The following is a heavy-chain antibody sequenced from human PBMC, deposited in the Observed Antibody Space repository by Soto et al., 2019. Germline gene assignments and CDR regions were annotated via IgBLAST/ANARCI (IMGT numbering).Heavy chain of an antibody. D-gene: IGHD3-22*01. CDR3: ARAPYYYDSSGYGYWYFDL. J-gene: IGHJ2*01. CDR1: GFTFSSYS. V-gene: IGHV3-48*02. CDR2: ISSSSSTI. Sequence: GGSLRLSCAASGFTFSSYSMNWVRQAPGKGLEWVSYISSSSSTIYYADYVKGRFTISRDNAKNSLYLQMNSLRDEDTAVYYCARAPYYYDSSGYGYWYFDLWGRGTLVTVSA.